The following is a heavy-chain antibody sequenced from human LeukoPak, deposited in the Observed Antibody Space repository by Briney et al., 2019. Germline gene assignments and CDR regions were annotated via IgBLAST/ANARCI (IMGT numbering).Heavy chain of an antibody. D-gene: IGHD5-18*01. CDR3: AKEWIQLWSQPGSY. V-gene: IGHV3-23*01. Sequence: GGSLRLSCAASGFTFSSYAMSWVCQAPGKGLECISGFSGSGGSTYYADSVKGRFTISRDNSKNTLYLQMNSLRAEDTAVYYCAKEWIQLWSQPGSYWGQGTLVTVSS. CDR2: FSGSGGST. CDR1: GFTFSSYA. J-gene: IGHJ4*02.